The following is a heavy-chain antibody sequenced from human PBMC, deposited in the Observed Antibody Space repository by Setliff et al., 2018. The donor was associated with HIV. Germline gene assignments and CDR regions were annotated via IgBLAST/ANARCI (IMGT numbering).Heavy chain of an antibody. V-gene: IGHV4-59*08. CDR3: ARWGEPALKAFDV. D-gene: IGHD3-16*01. Sequence: NPSETLSLTCTVSGASITSYYWNWIRQTPGKGLEWIGFGHHSGSSFYNPSLNRRVSISVDAAESQFILKLTSVTATDTAVYYCARWGEPALKAFDVWGRGTMVTVSS. CDR1: GASITSYY. CDR2: GHHSGSS. J-gene: IGHJ3*01.